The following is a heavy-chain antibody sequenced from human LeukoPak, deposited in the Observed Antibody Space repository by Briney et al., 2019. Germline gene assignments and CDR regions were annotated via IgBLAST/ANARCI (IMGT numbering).Heavy chain of an antibody. CDR1: GFTFSSYE. J-gene: IGHJ5*02. Sequence: GGSLRLSCAASGFTFSSYEMKWDRQAPGRVLEGVSYISSCDSTIYYADSVKGRFTISRDNAKNSLYLQMNSLRAEDTAVYYCARDQRAGYYFWSGISVYNWFDPWGQGTLVTVSS. CDR3: ARDQRAGYYFWSGISVYNWFDP. V-gene: IGHV3-48*03. CDR2: ISSCDSTI. D-gene: IGHD3-3*01.